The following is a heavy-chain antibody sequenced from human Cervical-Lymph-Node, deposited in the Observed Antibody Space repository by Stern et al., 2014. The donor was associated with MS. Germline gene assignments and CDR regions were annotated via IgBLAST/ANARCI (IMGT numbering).Heavy chain of an antibody. CDR2: ISYDGSNK. J-gene: IGHJ5*02. Sequence: VQLVESGGGVVQPGRSLRLSCAASGFTFSVYGMPWVRQAPGKGLEWVAFISYDGSNKSYADSVKGRFTISRDNSKDTLYLQMNSLRSEDTAVYYCTKRESDFWSGGFDPWGQGTLVTVSS. CDR1: GFTFSVYG. V-gene: IGHV3-30*18. D-gene: IGHD3-3*01. CDR3: TKRESDFWSGGFDP.